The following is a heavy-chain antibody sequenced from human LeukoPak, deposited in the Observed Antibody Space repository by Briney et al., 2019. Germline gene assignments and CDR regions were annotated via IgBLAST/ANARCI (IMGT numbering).Heavy chain of an antibody. Sequence: ASVKVSCKASGYTFTGYYMHWVRQAPGQGLDWMGWINPNSGGTNYAQKFQGRVTMTTDTSTSTAYMELRSLRSDDTAVYYCAREGGWELPSDYWGQGTLVTVSS. CDR3: AREGGWELPSDY. CDR2: INPNSGGT. D-gene: IGHD1-26*01. CDR1: GYTFTGYY. J-gene: IGHJ4*02. V-gene: IGHV1-2*02.